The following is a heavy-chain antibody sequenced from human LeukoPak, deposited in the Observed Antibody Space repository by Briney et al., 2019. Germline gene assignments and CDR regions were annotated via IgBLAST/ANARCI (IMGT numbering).Heavy chain of an antibody. V-gene: IGHV3-21*01. Sequence: PGGSLRLSCAASGFTFSSYAMSWVRQAPGKGLEWVSSISSSSSYIYYADSVKGRFTISRDNAKNSLYLQMNSLRAEDTAVYYCARDLYGSGSYLYGMDVWGQGTTVTVSS. J-gene: IGHJ6*02. CDR2: ISSSSSYI. CDR3: ARDLYGSGSYLYGMDV. D-gene: IGHD3-10*01. CDR1: GFTFSSYA.